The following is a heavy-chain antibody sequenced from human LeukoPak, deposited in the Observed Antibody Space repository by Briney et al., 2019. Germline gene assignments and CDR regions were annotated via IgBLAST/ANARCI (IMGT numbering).Heavy chain of an antibody. CDR1: GFTFSSYS. V-gene: IGHV3-21*01. CDR3: ASQYTSSRIFDD. Sequence: GGSLSLSCAASGFTFSSYSMNWVRQAPGKGLEWVSSISSSSTYIYYADSVKGRFTVSRDNAKDSLYLQMNSLRAEDTAVYFCASQYTSSRIFDDWGQGTLVTVSS. CDR2: ISSSSTYI. D-gene: IGHD6-13*01. J-gene: IGHJ4*02.